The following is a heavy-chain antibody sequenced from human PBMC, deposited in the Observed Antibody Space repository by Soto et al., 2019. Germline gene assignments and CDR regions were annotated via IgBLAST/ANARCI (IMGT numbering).Heavy chain of an antibody. Sequence: GESLKISCKGSGYSFTSYWIGWVRQMPGKGLEWMGIIYPGDSDTRYSPSFQGQVTISADKSISTAYLQWSSRKASDTAMYYCASGGYSYGYCPVLFDYWGQGALVTVSS. CDR1: GYSFTSYW. V-gene: IGHV5-51*01. CDR2: IYPGDSDT. D-gene: IGHD5-18*01. CDR3: ASGGYSYGYCPVLFDY. J-gene: IGHJ4*02.